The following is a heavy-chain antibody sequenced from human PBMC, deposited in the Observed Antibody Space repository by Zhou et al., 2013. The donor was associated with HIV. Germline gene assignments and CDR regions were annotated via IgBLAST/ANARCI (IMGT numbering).Heavy chain of an antibody. CDR1: GYIFTSYY. CDR2: INPSGGST. J-gene: IGHJ5*02. CDR3: ARSVTSTPGSGWFDP. D-gene: IGHD1-1*01. Sequence: QVQLVQSGAEVKKPGASVKVSCKASGYIFTSYYMHWVRQAPGQGLEWMGIINPSGGSTTYAPKFQGRVTITADESTSTAFMDLSSLRSDDTAVYYCARSVTSTPGSGWFDPWGQGTLITVSS. V-gene: IGHV1-46*01.